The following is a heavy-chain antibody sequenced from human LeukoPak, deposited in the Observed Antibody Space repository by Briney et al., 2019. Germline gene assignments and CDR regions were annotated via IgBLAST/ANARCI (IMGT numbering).Heavy chain of an antibody. CDR1: GFTFSSYS. V-gene: IGHV3-21*01. CDR2: ISSSSSYI. D-gene: IGHD1-26*01. CDR3: ARDVIESIVGAADY. Sequence: KSGGSLRLSCAASGFTFSSYSMNWVRQAPGKGLEWVSSISSSSSYIYYADSVKGRFTISRDNAKNSLYLQMNSLRAEDTAVYYCARDVIESIVGAADYWGQGTLVTVSS. J-gene: IGHJ4*02.